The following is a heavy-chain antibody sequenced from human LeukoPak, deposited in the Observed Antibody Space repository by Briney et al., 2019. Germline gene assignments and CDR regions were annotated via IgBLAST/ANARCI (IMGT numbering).Heavy chain of an antibody. CDR3: ARDPFGGNWNTEGFDY. D-gene: IGHD1/OR15-1a*01. J-gene: IGHJ4*02. CDR1: GFTFSSYS. V-gene: IGHV3-21*01. CDR2: ITSSSSYI. Sequence: GGSLRLSCAASGFTFSSYSMNWVRQAPGKGLEWVSSITSSSSYIYYADSVKGRFTISRDNARNSLYLQMNSLRAEGTAVYYCARDPFGGNWNTEGFDYWGQGTLVTVSS.